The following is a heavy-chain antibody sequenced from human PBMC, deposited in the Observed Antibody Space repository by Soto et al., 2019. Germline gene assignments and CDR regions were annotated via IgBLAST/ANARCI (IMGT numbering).Heavy chain of an antibody. V-gene: IGHV4-38-2*02. D-gene: IGHD6-19*01. CDR1: GDSISSGSY. Sequence: PSETLSLTCTVSGDSISSGSYWAWIRQPPGKGPEWIASIYHGGTTFYNPSLKSRITISVDTSNNQFSLKLTSVTAADTAVYYCARVHVMLVAGSTFDYWGHGNLVTVSS. CDR2: IYHGGTT. J-gene: IGHJ4*01. CDR3: ARVHVMLVAGSTFDY.